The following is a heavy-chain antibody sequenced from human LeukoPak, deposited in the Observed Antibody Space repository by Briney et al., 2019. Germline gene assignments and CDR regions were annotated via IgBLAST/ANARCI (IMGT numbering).Heavy chain of an antibody. V-gene: IGHV3-30*02. CDR2: IWYGGSNK. CDR3: AKALRIVGAPDAFDI. Sequence: GSLRLSCAASGFTFSSYGMHWVRQAPGKGLEWVAVIWYGGSNKYYADSVKGRFTISRDNSKNTLYLQMNSLRAEDTAVYYCAKALRIVGAPDAFDIWGQGTMVTVSS. CDR1: GFTFSSYG. D-gene: IGHD1-26*01. J-gene: IGHJ3*02.